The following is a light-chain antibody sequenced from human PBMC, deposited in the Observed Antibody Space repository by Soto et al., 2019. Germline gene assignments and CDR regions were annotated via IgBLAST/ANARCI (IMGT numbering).Light chain of an antibody. CDR1: QSVSSN. J-gene: IGKJ5*01. Sequence: EIVMTQSPATLSVSPGERATFSCRASQSVSSNLAWYQQKPGQAPRLLIYGASTRATGIPARFSGSGSGTEFTLTISSLQSEDFAVYYCQQYNSWPPITFGQGTRLEI. CDR2: GAS. CDR3: QQYNSWPPIT. V-gene: IGKV3-15*01.